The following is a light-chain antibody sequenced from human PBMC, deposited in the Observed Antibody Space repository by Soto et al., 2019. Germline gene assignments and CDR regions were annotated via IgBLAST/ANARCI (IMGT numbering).Light chain of an antibody. J-gene: IGKJ5*01. CDR3: MQGTHWPIA. CDR1: QSLLYFDGNIY. V-gene: IGKV2-30*01. Sequence: DIVMTQSPLSLPVTAGEPASISFRSSQSLLYFDGNIYVNWFQQRPGQSPRRLIYKVSNRDSGVPDRFSGSGAGTDFTLKISRVEADDVGVYYCMQGTHWPIAFGQGTRLEIK. CDR2: KVS.